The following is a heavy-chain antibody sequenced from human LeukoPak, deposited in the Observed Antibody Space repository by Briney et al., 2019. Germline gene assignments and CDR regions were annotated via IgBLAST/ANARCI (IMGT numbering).Heavy chain of an antibody. D-gene: IGHD3-10*01. CDR3: ARGTFGGSGVIMVDFDY. CDR1: GGSISTSNYY. J-gene: IGHJ4*02. V-gene: IGHV4-39*07. CDR2: IFYSGST. Sequence: PSETLSLTCTVSGGSISTSNYYWGWIRQPPGKGLEWIGNIFYSGSTYYNPSLKSRVTISVDTSKNQFSLKLSSVTAADTAVYYCARGTFGGSGVIMVDFDYWGQGTLVTVSS.